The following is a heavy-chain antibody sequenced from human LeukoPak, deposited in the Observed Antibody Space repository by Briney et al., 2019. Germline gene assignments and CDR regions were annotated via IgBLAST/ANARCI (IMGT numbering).Heavy chain of an antibody. CDR1: GGTFSSYT. J-gene: IGHJ4*02. V-gene: IGHV1-69*02. D-gene: IGHD3-22*01. CDR2: IIPILGIA. Sequence: AASVKVSCKASGGTFSSYTISWVRQAPGQGLEWMGRIIPILGIANYAQKFQGRVTITADKSTSTAYMELSSLRSEDTAVYYCARGVLYDSSGYYFACWGQGTLVTVSS. CDR3: ARGVLYDSSGYYFAC.